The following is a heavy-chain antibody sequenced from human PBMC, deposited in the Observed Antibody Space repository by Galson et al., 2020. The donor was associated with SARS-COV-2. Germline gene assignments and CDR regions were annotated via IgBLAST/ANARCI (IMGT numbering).Heavy chain of an antibody. Sequence: AGGSLRLSCAASGFTFSNAWMSWVRQAPGKGLEWVGRIKRKTDGGTTDYAAPVTGRFTISRDDSKNTLYLQMNSLKTEDTAVYYCTTESGYSRYYYYGMDVWGQGTTVTVSS. V-gene: IGHV3-15*01. D-gene: IGHD5-12*01. CDR1: GFTFSNAW. J-gene: IGHJ6*02. CDR3: TTESGYSRYYYYGMDV. CDR2: IKRKTDGGTT.